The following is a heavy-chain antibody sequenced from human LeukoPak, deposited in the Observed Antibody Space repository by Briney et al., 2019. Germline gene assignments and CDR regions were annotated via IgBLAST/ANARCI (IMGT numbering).Heavy chain of an antibody. CDR3: ARDGGGSSSDLDY. D-gene: IGHD6-6*01. J-gene: IGHJ4*02. Sequence: SETLSLTCTVSGGSISSRNYYWGWIRQSPGKGLEWIGSIYYSGSTYYKSSLKSRVTISADTSRNQFSLRLTSVTATDTAVYYCARDGGGSSSDLDYWGQGTLVTVSS. CDR2: IYYSGST. V-gene: IGHV4-39*02. CDR1: GGSISSRNYY.